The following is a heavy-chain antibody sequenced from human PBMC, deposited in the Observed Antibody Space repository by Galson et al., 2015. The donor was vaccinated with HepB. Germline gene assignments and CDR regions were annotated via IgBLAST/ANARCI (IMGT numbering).Heavy chain of an antibody. CDR3: ARGIGTLPGDLHKDDFDY. Sequence: SLRLSCAASGFTFSSYAMHWVRQAPGKGLEWVAVISYDGSNKYYADSVKGRFTISRDNSKNTLYLQMNSLRAEDTAVYYCARGIGTLPGDLHKDDFDYWGQGTLVTVSS. CDR2: ISYDGSNK. V-gene: IGHV3-30*04. CDR1: GFTFSSYA. D-gene: IGHD1-1*01. J-gene: IGHJ4*02.